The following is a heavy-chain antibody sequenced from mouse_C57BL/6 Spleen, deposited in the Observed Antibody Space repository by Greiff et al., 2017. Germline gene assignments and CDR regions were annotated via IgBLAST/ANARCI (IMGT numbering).Heavy chain of an antibody. J-gene: IGHJ1*03. CDR1: GYTFTSYW. CDR2: IDPSDSET. Sequence: QVQLQQPGAELVRPGSSVKLSCKDSGYTFTSYWMHWVKQRPIQGLEWIGNIDPSDSETNYNQKFKDKATLTVDKSSSTAYMQLSSLTSEDSAVYYYTRYGNWYFDVWGTETTVTVSS. CDR3: TRYGNWYFDV. V-gene: IGHV1-52*01. D-gene: IGHD1-1*02.